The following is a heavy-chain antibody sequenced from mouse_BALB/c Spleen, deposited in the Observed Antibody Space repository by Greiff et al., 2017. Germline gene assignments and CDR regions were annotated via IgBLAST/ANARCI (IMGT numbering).Heavy chain of an antibody. CDR2: ISSGGSYT. D-gene: IGHD4-1*01. CDR1: GFTFSSYA. CDR3: ARSKLTGIEAFAY. V-gene: IGHV5-9-4*01. Sequence: EVQVVESGGGLVKPGGSLKLSCAASGFTFSSYAMSWVRQSPEKRLEWVAEISSGGSYTYYPDTVTGRFTISRDNAKNTLYLEMSSLRSEDTAMYYCARSKLTGIEAFAYWGQGTLVTVSA. J-gene: IGHJ3*01.